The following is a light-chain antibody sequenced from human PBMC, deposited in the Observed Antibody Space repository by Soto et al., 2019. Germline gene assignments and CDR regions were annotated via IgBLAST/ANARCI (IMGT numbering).Light chain of an antibody. J-gene: IGKJ4*01. CDR1: QSVSSN. V-gene: IGKV3-20*01. Sequence: IVLTQSPATLSLSPVKRATLSCRASQSVSSNLAWYQQKPGQAPRLLIYDASSRATGIPDRFSGGGSGTDFTLTISRLEPEDFAVYYCQQFSSYPLTFGGGTKVDI. CDR3: QQFSSYPLT. CDR2: DAS.